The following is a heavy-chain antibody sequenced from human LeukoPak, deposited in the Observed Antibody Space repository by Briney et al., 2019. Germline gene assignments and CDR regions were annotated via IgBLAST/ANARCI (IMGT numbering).Heavy chain of an antibody. CDR1: GFTFSSYA. J-gene: IGHJ4*02. CDR2: ISGSGGST. D-gene: IGHD3-10*01. CDR3: AKDPEYYYGSGSVN. Sequence: GGSLRLSCAASGFTFSSYAMSWVRQAPGKGLEWVSAISGSGGSTYYADSVKGRFTISRDKSKNTLYLQMSSLRAEDTAVYYCAKDPEYYYGSGSVNWGQGTLVTVSS. V-gene: IGHV3-23*01.